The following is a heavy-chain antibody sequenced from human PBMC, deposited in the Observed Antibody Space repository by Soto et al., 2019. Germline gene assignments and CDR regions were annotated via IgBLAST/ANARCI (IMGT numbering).Heavy chain of an antibody. J-gene: IGHJ6*02. CDR3: ARGREGLGYYYGMDV. V-gene: IGHV3-33*01. CDR1: GFNFSSYG. CDR2: IWYDGSNK. Sequence: GSLRLSCAASGFNFSSYGMHWVRQAPGKGLEWVAVIWYDGSNKYYADSVKGRFTISRDNSKNTLYLQMNSLRAEDTAVYYCARGREGLGYYYGMDVWGQGTTVTVSS. D-gene: IGHD3-3*01.